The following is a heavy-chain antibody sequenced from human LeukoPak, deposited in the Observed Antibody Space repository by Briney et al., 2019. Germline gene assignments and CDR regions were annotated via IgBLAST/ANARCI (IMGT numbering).Heavy chain of an antibody. Sequence: PSETLSLTCTVSGYSISSGYYWGWIRQPPGKGLEWIGSSHQSGATYYNPSLKGRVTISQETSKNQLSLKLSSVTAADTAIYYCARGGWGNPDSWFAPWGQGAQVTVSS. CDR2: SHQSGAT. V-gene: IGHV4-38-2*02. CDR1: GYSISSGYY. CDR3: ARGGWGNPDSWFAP. D-gene: IGHD1-26*01. J-gene: IGHJ5*02.